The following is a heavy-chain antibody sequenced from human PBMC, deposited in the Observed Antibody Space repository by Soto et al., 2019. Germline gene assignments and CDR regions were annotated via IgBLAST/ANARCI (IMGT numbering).Heavy chain of an antibody. CDR2: INHSASS. J-gene: IGHJ6*02. CDR1: GGSFTDYY. Sequence: QVQLRQWGAGLLKPSETLVLTCAVSGGSFTDYYWGWIRQSPGKGLEWIGEINHSASSTYNPSLPSRVTILVDTSKKQFSLSLTSVTAADTAMYYCARGEYDSSGLYSWAPLGFDVWGQGTTVTVSS. CDR3: ARGEYDSSGLYSWAPLGFDV. V-gene: IGHV4-34*01. D-gene: IGHD3-22*01.